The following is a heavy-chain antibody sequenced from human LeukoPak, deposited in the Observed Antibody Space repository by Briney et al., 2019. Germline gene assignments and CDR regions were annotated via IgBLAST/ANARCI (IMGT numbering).Heavy chain of an antibody. J-gene: IGHJ4*02. D-gene: IGHD2-15*01. Sequence: SETLSLTCAVYGGSFSGYYWSWIRQPPGKGLEWIGEINHSGSTNYNPSLKSRVTISVDTSKNQFSLKLSPVTAADTAVYYCARGYCSGGSCHFDYWGQGTLVTVSS. V-gene: IGHV4-34*01. CDR1: GGSFSGYY. CDR3: ARGYCSGGSCHFDY. CDR2: INHSGST.